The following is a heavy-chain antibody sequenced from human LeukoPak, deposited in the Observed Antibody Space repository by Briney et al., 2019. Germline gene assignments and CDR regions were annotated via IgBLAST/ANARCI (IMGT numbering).Heavy chain of an antibody. Sequence: PSQTLSLTCTVSGGSISSGDYYWSWIRQPPGKGLEWIGYIYYSGSTYYNPSLKSRVTISVDTSKNQFSLKLSSVNAADTAVYYCASAPRLGYCSSTSCYRFFDYWGQGTLVTVSS. CDR3: ASAPRLGYCSSTSCYRFFDY. D-gene: IGHD2-2*01. CDR2: IYYSGST. J-gene: IGHJ4*02. CDR1: GGSISSGDYY. V-gene: IGHV4-30-4*08.